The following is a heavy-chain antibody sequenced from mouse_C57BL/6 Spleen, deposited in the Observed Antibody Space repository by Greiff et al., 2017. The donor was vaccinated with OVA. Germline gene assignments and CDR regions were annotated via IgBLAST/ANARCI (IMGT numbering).Heavy chain of an antibody. CDR3: ARSEGNYYAMDY. CDR1: GYTFTDYY. CDR2: IYPGSGNT. V-gene: IGHV1-84*01. J-gene: IGHJ4*01. Sequence: VLLVESGPELVKPGASVKISCKASGYTFTDYYINWVKQRPGQGLEWIGWIYPGSGNTKYNEKFKGQATLTVDTSSSTTYMQLSSLTSEDSAVYYCARSEGNYYAMDYWGQGTSVTVSS.